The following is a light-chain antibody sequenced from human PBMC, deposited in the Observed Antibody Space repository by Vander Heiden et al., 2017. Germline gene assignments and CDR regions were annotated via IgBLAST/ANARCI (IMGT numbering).Light chain of an antibody. Sequence: DIVLTQYPDSLAASPSERATIKCSSSRSVLSNSNCKNFLAWYQQKPGQPPKLLIYWASPRGSGVPDRFSGSGSETDFTLTISSLQAEDVAVYYCHQDDTTLWTFGQGTKVEIK. CDR1: RSVLSNSNCKNF. CDR2: WAS. CDR3: HQDDTTLWT. V-gene: IGKV4-1*01. J-gene: IGKJ1*01.